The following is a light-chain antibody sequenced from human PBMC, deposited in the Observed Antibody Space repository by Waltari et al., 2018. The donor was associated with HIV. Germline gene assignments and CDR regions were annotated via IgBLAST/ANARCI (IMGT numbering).Light chain of an antibody. V-gene: IGLV3-25*03. CDR2: KDT. J-gene: IGLJ2*01. CDR3: QAADTGGFYDVI. CDR1: RLGQQH. Sequence: SYDLTQPPSESVSPGQTARHTCTGRRLGQQHAYWYQQKPGQAPKLVIRKDTERPSGTPERFSGSSSGTTVTLTISGVQAEDEADYYCQAADTGGFYDVIFGGGTKLTVL.